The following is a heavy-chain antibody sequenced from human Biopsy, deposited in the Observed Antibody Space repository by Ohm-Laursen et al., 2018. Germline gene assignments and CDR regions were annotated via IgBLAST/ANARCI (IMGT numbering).Heavy chain of an antibody. CDR2: IYSSGRI. V-gene: IGHV4-4*08. D-gene: IGHD3-22*01. Sequence: SDTLSLTCSVSGGSLNNHYWSWIRQSPGKGLEWLAYIYSSGRINYNPSLKSRIIVSVDTSKNQLSLKVTSVTATDTAMYYCARHDRSGYWGLDYWGQGALVTVSA. CDR3: ARHDRSGYWGLDY. CDR1: GGSLNNHY. J-gene: IGHJ4*02.